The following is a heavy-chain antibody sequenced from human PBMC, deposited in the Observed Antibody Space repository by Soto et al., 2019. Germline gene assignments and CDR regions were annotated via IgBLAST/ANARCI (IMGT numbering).Heavy chain of an antibody. V-gene: IGHV4-31*03. CDR3: ARDSTRIQGGGMDV. J-gene: IGHJ6*02. CDR1: GGSISSGGYY. CDR2: IYYSGST. D-gene: IGHD5-18*01. Sequence: LSLTCTVSGGSISSGGYYWSWIRQHPGKGLEWIGYIYYSGSTYYNPSLKSRVTISVDTSKNQFSLKLSSVTAADTAVYYCARDSTRIQGGGMDVWGQGTTVTVSS.